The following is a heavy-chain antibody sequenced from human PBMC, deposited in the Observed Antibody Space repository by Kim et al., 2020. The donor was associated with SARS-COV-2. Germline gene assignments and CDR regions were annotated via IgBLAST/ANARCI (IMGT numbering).Heavy chain of an antibody. V-gene: IGHV3-74*01. J-gene: IGHJ6*02. D-gene: IGHD1-1*01. CDR2: INSDGSST. Sequence: GGSLRLSCAASGFTFSSYWMHWVRQAPGKGLVWVSRINSDGSSTSYADSVKGRFTISRDNAKNTLYLQMNSLRAEDTAVYYCARNYGVKSWNHYYYYGMDVWGQGTTVTVSS. CDR1: GFTFSSYW. CDR3: ARNYGVKSWNHYYYYGMDV.